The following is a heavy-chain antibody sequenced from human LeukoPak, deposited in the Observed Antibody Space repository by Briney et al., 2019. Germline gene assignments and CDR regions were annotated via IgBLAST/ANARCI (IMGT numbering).Heavy chain of an antibody. CDR3: AKERCSSTSCYGPWYYYGSGSYYREYYFDY. D-gene: IGHD3-10*01. CDR1: GFTFSSYA. J-gene: IGHJ4*02. CDR2: ISGSGGST. V-gene: IGHV3-23*01. Sequence: GGSLRLSCAASGFTFSSYAMSWVRQAPGKGLEWVSAISGSGGSTYYADSVEGRFTISRDNSKNTLYLQMNSLRAEDTAVYYCAKERCSSTSCYGPWYYYGSGSYYREYYFDYWGQGTLVTVSS.